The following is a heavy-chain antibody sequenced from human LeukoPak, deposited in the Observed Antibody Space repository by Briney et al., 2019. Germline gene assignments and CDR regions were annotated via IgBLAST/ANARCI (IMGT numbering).Heavy chain of an antibody. CDR1: GFTFSSYS. CDR2: ISGTGGST. V-gene: IGHV3-23*01. Sequence: GGSLRLSCAASGFTFSSYSMNWVRQAPGKGLEWVSAISGTGGSTYYADSVKGQFTISRDNSKNTLYLQMNSLRAEDTAVYYCATNDRSTWYGDLDYWGQGTLVTVSS. CDR3: ATNDRSTWYGDLDY. D-gene: IGHD6-13*01. J-gene: IGHJ4*02.